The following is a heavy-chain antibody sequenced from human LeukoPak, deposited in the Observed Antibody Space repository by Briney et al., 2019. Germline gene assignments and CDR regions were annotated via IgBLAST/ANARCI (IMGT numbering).Heavy chain of an antibody. V-gene: IGHV3-53*04. CDR3: ARGGGDYNPFDY. D-gene: IGHD4-17*01. J-gene: IGHJ4*02. CDR1: GFTVTSNY. CDR2: PCSGGEE. Sequence: GESLRLSCAVSGFTVTSNYMSWVRQAPGKGLEWVSVPCSGGEEYYSDSVRGRFTISSHNSKTPLYLQINSLGPEDTAVYYCARGGGDYNPFDYWGQGTLVTVSS.